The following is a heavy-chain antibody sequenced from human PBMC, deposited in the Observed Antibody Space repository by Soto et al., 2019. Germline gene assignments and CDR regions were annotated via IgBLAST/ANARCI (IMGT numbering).Heavy chain of an antibody. CDR1: GLTFSNYA. CDR2: VSGNGENT. CDR3: ARHTADYSIGFDY. J-gene: IGHJ4*02. D-gene: IGHD4-4*01. Sequence: GVSLRLSCAASGLTFSNYAMGWVRQAPGKGLEWVSSVSGNGENTYYADSVKGRFTISVDTSKNQFSLKLSPVTAADTAVYYCARHTADYSIGFDYSGQGTLVTVSS. V-gene: IGHV3-23*01.